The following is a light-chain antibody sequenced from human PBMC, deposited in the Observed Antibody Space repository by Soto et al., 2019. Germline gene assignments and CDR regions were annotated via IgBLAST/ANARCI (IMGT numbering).Light chain of an antibody. J-gene: IGKJ1*01. CDR2: KAS. Sequence: DIQMTQSPSTLSASXGXRVTIICRASQSISSWLAWYQQKPGKAPKLLIYKASSLESGVPSRFSGSGSGTEFTLTISSLQPDDFATYYCQQYMSYSFGQGTKVDIK. CDR1: QSISSW. CDR3: QQYMSYS. V-gene: IGKV1-5*03.